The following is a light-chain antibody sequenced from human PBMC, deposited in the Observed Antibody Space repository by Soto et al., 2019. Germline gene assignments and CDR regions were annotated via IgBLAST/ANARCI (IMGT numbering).Light chain of an antibody. Sequence: AIQMTQSPSSLSASVGDRVTITCRASQGIGNDLGWYQQKPGKDPKLLIYAASNLQSGVPSRFSGGGSGTDFTLTISGLQPEDIATYYCLQDSNYPLTFGGGTRVEIK. V-gene: IGKV1-6*01. CDR2: AAS. J-gene: IGKJ4*01. CDR3: LQDSNYPLT. CDR1: QGIGND.